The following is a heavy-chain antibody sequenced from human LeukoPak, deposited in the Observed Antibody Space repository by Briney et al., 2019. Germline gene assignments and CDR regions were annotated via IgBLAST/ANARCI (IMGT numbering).Heavy chain of an antibody. CDR3: AKEGVVRGVIPNGAYYFDY. D-gene: IGHD3-10*01. CDR1: GFTFSSYG. J-gene: IGHJ4*02. V-gene: IGHV3-30*18. Sequence: GRSLRLSCAASGFTFSSYGMHWVRQAPGKGLEWVAVISYDGSNKYYADSVKGRFTISRDNPKNTLYLQMNSLRAEDTAVYYCAKEGVVRGVIPNGAYYFDYWGQGTLVTVSS. CDR2: ISYDGSNK.